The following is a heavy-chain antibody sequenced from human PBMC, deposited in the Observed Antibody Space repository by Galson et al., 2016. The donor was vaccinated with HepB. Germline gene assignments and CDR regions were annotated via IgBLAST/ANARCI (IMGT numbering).Heavy chain of an antibody. CDR3: AKRPDWNYAAYYFDY. CDR1: GFTFSRYA. D-gene: IGHD1-7*01. CDR2: ISFDGTNK. V-gene: IGHV3-30*18. J-gene: IGHJ4*02. Sequence: SLRLSCAASGFTFSRYAMHWVRQALGKGLEWVALISFDGTNKFYADSVRGRFTISRDNSKNTLYLQMNSLRAEDTAVYYCAKRPDWNYAAYYFDYWGQGTLVTVSS.